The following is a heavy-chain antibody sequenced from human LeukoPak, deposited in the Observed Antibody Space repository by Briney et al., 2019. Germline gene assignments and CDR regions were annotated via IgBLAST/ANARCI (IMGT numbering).Heavy chain of an antibody. CDR1: GGPISSYY. J-gene: IGHJ5*02. Sequence: SETLSLTCTVSGGPISSYYWSWIRQPPGKGLEWIACISYSGSTKYNPSLKSRVTISVDTSKSQLSLKLSSVTAADTAVYYCAREPGFDSSGYLNWFDPWGQGTLVTVSS. CDR3: AREPGFDSSGYLNWFDP. CDR2: ISYSGST. D-gene: IGHD3-22*01. V-gene: IGHV4-59*01.